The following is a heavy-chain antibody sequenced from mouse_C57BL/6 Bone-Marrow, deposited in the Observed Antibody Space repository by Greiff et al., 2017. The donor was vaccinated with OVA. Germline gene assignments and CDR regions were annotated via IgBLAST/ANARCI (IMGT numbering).Heavy chain of an antibody. CDR1: GYTFTSYW. CDR2: INPSSGYT. CDR3: AKGPYDYDSAWFAY. V-gene: IGHV1-7*01. D-gene: IGHD2-4*01. J-gene: IGHJ3*01. Sequence: QVQLQQSGAELAKPGASVKLSCKASGYTFTSYWMHWVKQRPGQGLEWIGYINPSSGYTKYNEKFKGKATLTADKSSSTAYMQLNSLTSEDSAVYFCAKGPYDYDSAWFAYWGQGTLVTVSA.